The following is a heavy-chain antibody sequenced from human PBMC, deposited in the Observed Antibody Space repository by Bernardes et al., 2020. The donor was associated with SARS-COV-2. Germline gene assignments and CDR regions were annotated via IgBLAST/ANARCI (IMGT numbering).Heavy chain of an antibody. Sequence: GGSLRLSCGASGFTFSTYKMNWVRQAPGKGLEWVSSISSGGRYIYYADSLKGRFTISRDNAKNSLYLQMNSLRAEDTAVYYCARERGEALPTDWYLDLWGRDTLVTVSS. J-gene: IGHJ2*01. CDR1: GFTFSTYK. CDR2: ISSGGRYI. CDR3: ARERGEALPTDWYLDL. V-gene: IGHV3-21*01. D-gene: IGHD3-10*01.